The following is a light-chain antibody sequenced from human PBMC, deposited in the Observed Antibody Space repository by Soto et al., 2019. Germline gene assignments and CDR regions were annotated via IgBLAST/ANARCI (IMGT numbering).Light chain of an antibody. J-gene: IGLJ1*01. CDR1: SSNIGSKT. CDR2: SDN. Sequence: QSVLTQPPSASGTPGQRVTISCSGSSSNIGSKTVNWYQQLPGTAPKLLIYSDNQRPSGVPDRFSGSRSGTSASLASSGLQSEDEADYYCAAWDDSLIGYVFGTGTKLTVL. CDR3: AAWDDSLIGYV. V-gene: IGLV1-44*01.